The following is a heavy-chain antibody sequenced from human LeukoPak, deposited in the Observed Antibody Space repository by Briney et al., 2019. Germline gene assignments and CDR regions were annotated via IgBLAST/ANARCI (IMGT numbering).Heavy chain of an antibody. V-gene: IGHV4-59*08. Sequence: SETLSLTCTVSGGSISSYYWRWIRQPPGKGLEWIGYIYYSGSTNYNPSLKSRVTISVDTSKNQYSLKLSSVTAADTAVYYCARRIAAAEYPDWGQGTLVTVSS. D-gene: IGHD6-13*01. CDR3: ARRIAAAEYPD. CDR2: IYYSGST. J-gene: IGHJ4*02. CDR1: GGSISSYY.